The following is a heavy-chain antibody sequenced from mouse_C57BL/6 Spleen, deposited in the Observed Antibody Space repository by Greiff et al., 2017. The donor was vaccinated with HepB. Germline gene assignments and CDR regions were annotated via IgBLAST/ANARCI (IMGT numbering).Heavy chain of an antibody. Sequence: VQLQQSGPELVKPGASVKIPCKASGYTFTDYNMDWVKQSHGKSLEWIGDINPNNGGTIYNQKFKGKATLTVDKSSSTAYMELRSLTSEDTAVYYCARLAYGYDAVDYWGQGTTLTVSS. CDR2: INPNNGGT. J-gene: IGHJ2*01. D-gene: IGHD2-2*01. CDR3: ARLAYGYDAVDY. CDR1: GYTFTDYN. V-gene: IGHV1-18*01.